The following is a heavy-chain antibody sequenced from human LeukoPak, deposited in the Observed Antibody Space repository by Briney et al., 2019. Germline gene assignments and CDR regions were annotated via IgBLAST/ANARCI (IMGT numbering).Heavy chain of an antibody. Sequence: ASVKVSCKASGYTFTCYYMHWVRQAPGQGLEWMGWINPNSGGTNYAQKFQGRVTMTRDTSISTAYMELSRLRSDDTAVYYCARVDLEQWLAFDYWGQGTLVTVSS. D-gene: IGHD6-19*01. J-gene: IGHJ4*02. CDR1: GYTFTCYY. V-gene: IGHV1-2*02. CDR2: INPNSGGT. CDR3: ARVDLEQWLAFDY.